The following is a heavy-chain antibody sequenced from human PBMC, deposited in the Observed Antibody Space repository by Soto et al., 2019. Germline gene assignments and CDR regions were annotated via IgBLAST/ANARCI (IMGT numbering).Heavy chain of an antibody. V-gene: IGHV4-39*01. CDR3: ACTYYDFWSGYYTIYYFDY. D-gene: IGHD3-3*01. Sequence: SETLSLTCTVSGGSISSSSYYWGWIRQPPGKGLEWIGSIYYSGSTYYNPSLKSRVTISVDTSKNQFSLKLSSVTAADTAVYYCACTYYDFWSGYYTIYYFDYWGQGTLVTVSS. J-gene: IGHJ4*02. CDR1: GGSISSSSYY. CDR2: IYYSGST.